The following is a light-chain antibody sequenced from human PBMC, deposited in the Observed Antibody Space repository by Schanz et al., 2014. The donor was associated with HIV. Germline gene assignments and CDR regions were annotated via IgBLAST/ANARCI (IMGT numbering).Light chain of an antibody. V-gene: IGLV2-14*03. CDR3: SSYTSSFYV. Sequence: QSALTQPASVSGSPGQSITFSCTGTNNDIGSYTYVSWYQQHPDKAPKLVVYGVFDRPSGVSNRFSGSKSGNTASLTISGLQAEDEADYYCSSYTSSFYVFGTGTKVTVL. CDR2: GVF. CDR1: NNDIGSYTY. J-gene: IGLJ1*01.